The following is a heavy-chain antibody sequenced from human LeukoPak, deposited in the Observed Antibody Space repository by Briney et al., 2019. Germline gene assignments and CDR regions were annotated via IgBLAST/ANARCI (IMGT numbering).Heavy chain of an antibody. V-gene: IGHV4-34*01. D-gene: IGHD2-15*01. CDR1: GGSFSGDY. CDR2: INHSGST. J-gene: IGHJ6*04. Sequence: SETLSLTCAVYGGSFSGDYWSWIRQPPGTGREWIGEINHSGSTNYNPSIKSRVTISVDTSKNQFSLKLSSVTAAETAVYYCARGRLLLRGMDVWGKGTTVTVSS. CDR3: ARGRLLLRGMDV.